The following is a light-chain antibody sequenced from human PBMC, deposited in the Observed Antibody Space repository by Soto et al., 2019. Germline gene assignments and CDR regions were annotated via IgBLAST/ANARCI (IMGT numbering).Light chain of an antibody. CDR3: CSYTLSSTYV. J-gene: IGLJ1*01. CDR1: SSDVGSYNG. CDR2: EVS. V-gene: IGLV2-18*02. Sequence: LKQPRSVSGCSGQWVTISCQGTSSDVGSYNGVSWYQQPPGTAPKLIIYEVSNRPSGVPDRFSGSKSRNTASLTISGLQAEHEADYYCCSYTLSSTYVFGTGTKVTVL.